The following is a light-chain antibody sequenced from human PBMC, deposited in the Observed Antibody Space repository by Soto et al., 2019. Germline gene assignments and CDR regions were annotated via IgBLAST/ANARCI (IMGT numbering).Light chain of an antibody. CDR3: QEYDNWT. J-gene: IGKJ1*01. CDR2: GAS. V-gene: IGKV3-15*01. Sequence: DILMTQSPATLSVSPGERATLSCRASQSVGSNLAWYQHKPGQAPRLLIYGASTRATGVPARFSGSGSGTEFTLTISSLRSEDFAVYYCQEYDNWTFGQGTKVELK. CDR1: QSVGSN.